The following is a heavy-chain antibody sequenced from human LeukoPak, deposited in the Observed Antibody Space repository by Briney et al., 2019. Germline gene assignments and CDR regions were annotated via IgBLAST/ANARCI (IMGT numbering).Heavy chain of an antibody. J-gene: IGHJ4*02. CDR1: GFTFSSYA. V-gene: IGHV3-30-3*01. CDR2: ISYDGSNK. D-gene: IGHD4-23*01. CDR3: ARASRDSAYGGNSRPPYYFDY. Sequence: GGSLRLSCAASGFTFSSYAMHWVRQAPGKGLEWVAVISYDGSNKYYADSVKGRFTISRDNSKNTLYLQMNSLRAEDTAVYYCARASRDSAYGGNSRPPYYFDYWGQGTLVTVSS.